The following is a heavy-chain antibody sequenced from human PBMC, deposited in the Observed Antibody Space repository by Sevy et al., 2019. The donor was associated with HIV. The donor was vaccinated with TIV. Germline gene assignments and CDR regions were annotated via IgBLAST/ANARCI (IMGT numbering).Heavy chain of an antibody. CDR1: GFTLSKYS. D-gene: IGHD2-8*01. V-gene: IGHV3-23*01. CDR3: AREGCTKPHDY. Sequence: GGSLRLSCEASGFTLSKYSMSWVRQAPGKGLEWVSTFSFGCGRINYADSVKGRFTISRDDSKNTLYLQMNSLRAEDTAVYYCAREGCTKPHDYWGQGPLVTVSS. CDR2: FSFGCGRI. J-gene: IGHJ4*02.